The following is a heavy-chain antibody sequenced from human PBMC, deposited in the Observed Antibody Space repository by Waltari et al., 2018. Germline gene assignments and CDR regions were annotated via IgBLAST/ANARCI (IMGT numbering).Heavy chain of an antibody. CDR2: MSFDGSDT. CDR1: GFTFESHA. V-gene: IGHV3-30-3*01. Sequence: QVQLVESGGGVVQPGRSLRLSCEASGFTFESHALHWVRQAPGKGLELVALMSFDGSDTFYADAVKGRFTVSRENSKNTLYLQMNSLRREDTGIYYCARSTSQTGLSASAMDSWGQGTLVTVSS. D-gene: IGHD2-2*01. J-gene: IGHJ4*02. CDR3: ARSTSQTGLSASAMDS.